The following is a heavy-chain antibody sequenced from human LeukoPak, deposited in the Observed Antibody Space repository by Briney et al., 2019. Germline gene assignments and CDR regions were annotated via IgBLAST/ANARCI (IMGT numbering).Heavy chain of an antibody. CDR1: GYTFTSYY. CDR2: INPSGGST. CDR3: ARGDQIAAAGRNWYFDL. D-gene: IGHD6-13*01. J-gene: IGHJ2*01. Sequence: ASVKVSCKASGYTFTSYYMHWVRQAPGQGFEWMGIINPSGGSTSYAQKFQGRVTMTRDTSTSTVYMELSSLRSEDTAVYYCARGDQIAAAGRNWYFDLWGRGTLVTVSS. V-gene: IGHV1-46*01.